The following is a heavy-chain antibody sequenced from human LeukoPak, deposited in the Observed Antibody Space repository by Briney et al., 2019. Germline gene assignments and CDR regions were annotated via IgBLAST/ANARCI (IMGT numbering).Heavy chain of an antibody. CDR1: GYTFTTYY. Sequence: ASVKVSCKASGYTFTTYYIHWVRQAPGQGLEWMGMIYPRDGSTSYAQKFQGRVTVTRDTSTSTVHMELSGLRSEDTAVYYCARDQEAFDYWGQGTLVTVSS. CDR2: IYPRDGST. V-gene: IGHV1-46*01. J-gene: IGHJ4*02. CDR3: ARDQEAFDY.